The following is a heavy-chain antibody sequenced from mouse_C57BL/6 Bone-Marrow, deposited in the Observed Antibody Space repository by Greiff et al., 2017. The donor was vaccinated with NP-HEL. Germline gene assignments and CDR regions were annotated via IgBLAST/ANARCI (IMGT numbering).Heavy chain of an antibody. J-gene: IGHJ3*01. CDR3: ARYITTVVQSPWFAY. D-gene: IGHD1-1*01. CDR1: GYSFTGYY. V-gene: IGHV1-42*01. CDR2: INPSTGGT. Sequence: EVKLMESGPELVKPGASVKISCKASGYSFTGYYMNWVKQSPEKSLEWIGEINPSTGGTTYNQKFKAKATLTVDKSSSTAYMQLKSLTSEDSAVYYCARYITTVVQSPWFAYWGQGTLVTVSA.